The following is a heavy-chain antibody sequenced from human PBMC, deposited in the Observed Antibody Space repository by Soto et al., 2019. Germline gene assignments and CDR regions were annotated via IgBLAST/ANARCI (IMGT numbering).Heavy chain of an antibody. CDR2: ISSHGRDI. Sequence: PGGSLRLSCEASVFTFTSDSMTCVRHSPGKWLEWVSSISSHGRDIFYADSVKGRFTISRDNAKDSLHLQMNSLTGEDSAVYYCPRGAGMHGKLDLWGQGPVFTVSS. V-gene: IGHV3-21*06. J-gene: IGHJ4*02. CDR1: VFTFTSDS. CDR3: PRGAGMHGKLDL.